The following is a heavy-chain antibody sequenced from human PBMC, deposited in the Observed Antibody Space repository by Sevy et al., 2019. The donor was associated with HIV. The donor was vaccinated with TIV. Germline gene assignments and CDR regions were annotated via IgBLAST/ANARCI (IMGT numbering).Heavy chain of an antibody. J-gene: IGHJ6*02. CDR3: AREFYYDSSGYYYAPGWYYYYGMDV. V-gene: IGHV3-7*01. CDR1: GFTFSSYW. D-gene: IGHD3-22*01. Sequence: GESLRLSCAASGFTFSSYWMSWVRQAPGKGLEWVANIKQDGSEKYYVDSVKGRFTISRDNAKNSLYLQMNSLRAEDTAVYYCAREFYYDSSGYYYAPGWYYYYGMDVWGQGTTVTVSS. CDR2: IKQDGSEK.